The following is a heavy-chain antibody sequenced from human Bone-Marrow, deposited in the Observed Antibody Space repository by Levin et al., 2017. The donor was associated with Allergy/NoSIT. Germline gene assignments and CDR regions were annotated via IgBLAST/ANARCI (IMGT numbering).Heavy chain of an antibody. J-gene: IGHJ4*02. CDR1: GFTFSSYA. Sequence: ETLSLTCAASGFTFSSYAMSWVRQAPGKGLEWVSAISGSGGSTYYADSVKGRFTISRDNSKNTLYLQMNSLRAEDTAVYYCAKERKGSITGTLGIFDYWGQGTLVTVSS. CDR2: ISGSGGST. D-gene: IGHD1-7*01. CDR3: AKERKGSITGTLGIFDY. V-gene: IGHV3-23*01.